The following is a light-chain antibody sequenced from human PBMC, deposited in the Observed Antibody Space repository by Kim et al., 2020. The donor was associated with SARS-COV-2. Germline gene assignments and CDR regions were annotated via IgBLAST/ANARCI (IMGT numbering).Light chain of an antibody. J-gene: IGKJ1*01. CDR3: QQSYATPPT. CDR1: QSITTY. V-gene: IGKV1-39*01. Sequence: DIQMTQSPSSLSASVGDRVTITCRATQSITTYLEWFQQKPRKAPKLLIYAASNLQRGVPSRFSGSGSGTDFTLTISSLQPEDSATYFCQQSYATPPTFGQGTKVDIK. CDR2: AAS.